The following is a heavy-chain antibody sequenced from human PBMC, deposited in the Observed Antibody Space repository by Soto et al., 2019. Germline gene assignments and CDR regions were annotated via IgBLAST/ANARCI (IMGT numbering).Heavy chain of an antibody. CDR2: IYYSGST. D-gene: IGHD3-10*01. CDR1: GGSISRSRYY. Sequence: TSETLSLTCTVSGGSISRSRYYWGWIRQPPGKGLEWIGSIYYSGSTHYNPSLKSRVTISVDTSKNQFSLKLSSVTAADTAVYYCATLWFGVSPYWGQGTLVTVYS. J-gene: IGHJ4*02. V-gene: IGHV4-39*01. CDR3: ATLWFGVSPY.